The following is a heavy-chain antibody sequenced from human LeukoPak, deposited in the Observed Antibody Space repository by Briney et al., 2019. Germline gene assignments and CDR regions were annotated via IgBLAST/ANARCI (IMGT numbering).Heavy chain of an antibody. CDR1: GFTFSSYS. J-gene: IGHJ4*02. V-gene: IGHV3-48*01. Sequence: GGSLSLSCAASGFTFSSYSMNWVRQAPGKGLEWVSYISSSSSTIYYADSVKGRFTISRDNAKNSLYLQMNSLRAEDTAVYYCARERGWEFDYWGQGTLVTVSS. CDR3: ARERGWEFDY. CDR2: ISSSSSTI. D-gene: IGHD6-19*01.